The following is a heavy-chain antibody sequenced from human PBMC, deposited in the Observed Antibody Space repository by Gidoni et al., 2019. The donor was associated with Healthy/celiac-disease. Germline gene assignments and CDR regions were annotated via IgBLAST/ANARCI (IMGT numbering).Heavy chain of an antibody. CDR2: IWYDDSNK. CDR3: AREGYSSGWYIRGIYYYYYMDV. D-gene: IGHD6-19*01. CDR1: GFTFSSYG. V-gene: IGHV3-33*01. J-gene: IGHJ6*03. Sequence: QVQLVESGGGVVQPGRYMRLSCAASGFTFSSYGMHWVRQAPGKGLEWVAVIWYDDSNKYYAVSVKGRFTISRDNSKNTLYLQMNSLRAEDTAVYYCAREGYSSGWYIRGIYYYYYMDVWGKGTTVTVSS.